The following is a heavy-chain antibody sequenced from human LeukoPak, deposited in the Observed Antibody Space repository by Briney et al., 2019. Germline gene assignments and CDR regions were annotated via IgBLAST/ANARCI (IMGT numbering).Heavy chain of an antibody. CDR3: SREGWFGDLNYFDF. CDR2: IRSKAYGGTT. Sequence: GGSLRLSCTTSDXTFGDYAMSWFRQAPGKGLEWVGFIRSKAYGGTTEYAASVQGRFTISRDDSKSIAYLQMNSLKSEDTAVYYCSREGWFGDLNYFDFWGQGTLVTVSS. D-gene: IGHD3-10*01. V-gene: IGHV3-49*03. CDR1: DXTFGDYA. J-gene: IGHJ4*02.